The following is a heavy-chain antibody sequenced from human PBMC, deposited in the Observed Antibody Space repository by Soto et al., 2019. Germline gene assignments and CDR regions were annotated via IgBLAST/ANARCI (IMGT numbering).Heavy chain of an antibody. J-gene: IGHJ3*02. CDR2: ISAYNGNT. CDR1: GYTFTSYG. D-gene: IGHD3-22*01. Sequence: ASVKVSCKASGYTFTSYGISWVRQAPGQGLEWMGWISAYNGNTNYVQKLQGRVTMTTDTSTSTAYMELRSLRSDDTAVYYCAREDYYDSSGHDAFDIWGQGTMVTVSS. CDR3: AREDYYDSSGHDAFDI. V-gene: IGHV1-18*01.